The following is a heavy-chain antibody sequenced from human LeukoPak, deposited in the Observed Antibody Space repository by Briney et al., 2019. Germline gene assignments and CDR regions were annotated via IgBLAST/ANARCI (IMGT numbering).Heavy chain of an antibody. CDR3: ALSPGAFDI. V-gene: IGHV4-30-2*01. CDR1: GGSISSGSYS. Sequence: YPSQTLSLTCAVSGGSISSGSYSWSWIRQPPGKGLEWIGYIYPRGSTYYNPSLKSRVILSLDKSANQFSLNLSSVTAADTAVYYCALSPGAFDIWGQGTMVTVSS. CDR2: IYPRGST. J-gene: IGHJ3*02.